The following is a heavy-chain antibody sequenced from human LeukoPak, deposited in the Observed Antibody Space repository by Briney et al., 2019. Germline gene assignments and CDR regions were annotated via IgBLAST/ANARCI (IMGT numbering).Heavy chain of an antibody. D-gene: IGHD6-13*01. CDR3: ARDLGIAAAGYYFDY. Sequence: PSETLSLTCTVSGGSISSSSYYWGWIRQPPGKGLEWIGSIYYSGSTYYNPSLKSRVTISVDTSKNQFSLKLSSVTAADTAVYYCARDLGIAAAGYYFDYWGQGTLVTVSS. J-gene: IGHJ4*02. CDR2: IYYSGST. CDR1: GGSISSSSYY. V-gene: IGHV4-39*02.